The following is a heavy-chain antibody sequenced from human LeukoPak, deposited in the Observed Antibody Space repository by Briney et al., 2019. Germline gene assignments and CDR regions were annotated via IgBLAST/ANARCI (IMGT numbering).Heavy chain of an antibody. CDR3: AQDLAWGAFDH. J-gene: IGHJ4*02. CDR2: ISPSGGGT. V-gene: IGHV3-23*01. D-gene: IGHD7-27*01. CDR1: GFTFSSYG. Sequence: GGTLRLSCAASGFTFSSYGMSWVRQAPGKGLEWVSGISPSGGGTYYADSVKGRFTISRDDSKNTLSLQMNSLRVEDTAVYYCAQDLAWGAFDHWGQGTLVTVSS.